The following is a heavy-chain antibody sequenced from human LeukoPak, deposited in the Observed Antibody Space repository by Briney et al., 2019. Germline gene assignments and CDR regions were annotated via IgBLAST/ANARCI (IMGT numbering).Heavy chain of an antibody. D-gene: IGHD3-10*01. CDR1: GFTFSSYS. CDR3: AKGSGVIDY. J-gene: IGHJ4*02. V-gene: IGHV3-23*01. Sequence: GGSLRIFCAASGFTFSSYSISWVRQAPGKGVEWVSAISGSGGSTYYAASVKGRFTISRDNSKNTLYLQMNRLRAQDRAVSYCAKGSGVIDYWRQGTLVTVSS. CDR2: ISGSGGST.